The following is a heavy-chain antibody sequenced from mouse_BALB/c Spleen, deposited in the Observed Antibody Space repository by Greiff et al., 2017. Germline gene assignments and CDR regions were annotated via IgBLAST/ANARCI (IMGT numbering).Heavy chain of an antibody. CDR3: ARYDYDY. J-gene: IGHJ2*01. CDR1: GFTFSSYG. V-gene: IGHV5-6*01. Sequence: EVKLVESGGDLVKPGGSLKLSCAASGFTFSSYGMSWVRQTPDKRLEWVATISSGGSYTSYPDSVKGRFTISRDNAKNTLYLQMSSLKSEDTAMYYCARYDYDYWGQGTTLTVSS. D-gene: IGHD2-4*01. CDR2: ISSGGSYT.